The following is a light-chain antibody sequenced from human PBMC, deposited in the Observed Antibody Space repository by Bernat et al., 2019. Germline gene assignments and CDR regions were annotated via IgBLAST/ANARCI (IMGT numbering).Light chain of an antibody. Sequence: QSALTQPPSASGSPGQSVAISCTGTSTDVFSNNYVSWYQQHPGKAPKLMIYEVSKRPAGVPDRFSGSKSGNTASLTVSGLQPEDEADYYCSSYAGGNNYVFGTGTKVTVL. CDR3: SSYAGGNNYV. J-gene: IGLJ1*01. V-gene: IGLV2-8*01. CDR1: STDVFSNNY. CDR2: EVS.